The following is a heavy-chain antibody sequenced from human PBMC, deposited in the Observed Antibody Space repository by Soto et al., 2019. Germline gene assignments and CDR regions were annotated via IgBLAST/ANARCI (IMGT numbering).Heavy chain of an antibody. J-gene: IGHJ4*02. CDR3: ARGGRDGYNYY. Sequence: GASVKVSCKASGYSFTKYHMHWVRQAPGQGLEWMGWINPGSGVTNQAQKFQGRVTMTRDTSITTTYMELNSLRSEDTAVYYCARGGRDGYNYYWGQGTLVTVSS. CDR1: GYSFTKYH. V-gene: IGHV1-2*02. CDR2: INPGSGVT. D-gene: IGHD5-12*01.